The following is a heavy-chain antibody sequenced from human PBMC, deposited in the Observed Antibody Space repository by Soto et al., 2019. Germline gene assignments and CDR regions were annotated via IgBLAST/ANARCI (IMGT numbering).Heavy chain of an antibody. V-gene: IGHV3-23*01. CDR1: GFIFSSYA. CDR2: VSDSGGST. D-gene: IGHD1-26*01. CDR3: ARDLGSTVGATDY. J-gene: IGHJ4*02. Sequence: PGGSLRLSCANSGFIFSSYAMSWVRQAPGKGLEWVSTVSDSGGSTYYADSVKGRFTIYRDNSKNTLYLQMKSLRAEDTAVYYCARDLGSTVGATDYWGQGTLVTVSS.